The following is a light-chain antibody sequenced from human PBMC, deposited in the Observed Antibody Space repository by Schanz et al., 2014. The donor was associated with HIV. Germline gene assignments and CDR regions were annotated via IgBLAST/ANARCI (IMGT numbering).Light chain of an antibody. CDR3: SSYTSSSYVV. CDR1: SSDIGAYNY. CDR2: DVS. Sequence: QSALTQPPSASGSPGQSVTISCTGTSSDIGAYNYVSWYQQHPGKAPKLIIYDVSNWPSGVSNRFSGSKSGNTASLTISGLQAEDEADYYCSSYTSSSYVVFGGGTKLTVL. J-gene: IGLJ2*01. V-gene: IGLV2-14*01.